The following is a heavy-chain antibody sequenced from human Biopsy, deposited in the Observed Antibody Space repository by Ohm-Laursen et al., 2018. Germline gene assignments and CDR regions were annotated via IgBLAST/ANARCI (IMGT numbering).Heavy chain of an antibody. V-gene: IGHV4-4*07. D-gene: IGHD3-22*01. CDR2: IYVSGST. CDR1: GTSIITYS. CDR3: ARDRGYYSDRTVPGYFDL. J-gene: IGHJ2*01. Sequence: PSETLSLACSVSGTSIITYSWSWIRQPAGKGLEWIGRIYVSGSTNYNPSLKSRVTISVDTSKNHFSLRLRSVTPADTAIYYCARDRGYYSDRTVPGYFDLWGRGTLVTVSS.